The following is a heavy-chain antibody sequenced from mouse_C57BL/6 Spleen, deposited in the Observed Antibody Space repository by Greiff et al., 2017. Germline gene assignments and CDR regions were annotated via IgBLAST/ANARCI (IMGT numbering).Heavy chain of an antibody. CDR2: ISYDGSN. J-gene: IGHJ4*01. CDR3: ARGGNGSSWPYYAMDY. D-gene: IGHD1-1*01. V-gene: IGHV3-6*01. Sequence: DVKLQESGPGLVKPSQSLSLTCSVTGYSITSGYYWNWIRQFPGNKLEWMGYISYDGSNNYNPSLKNRISITRDTSKNQFFLKLNSVTTEDTATYYCARGGNGSSWPYYAMDYWGQGTSVTVSS. CDR1: GYSITSGYY.